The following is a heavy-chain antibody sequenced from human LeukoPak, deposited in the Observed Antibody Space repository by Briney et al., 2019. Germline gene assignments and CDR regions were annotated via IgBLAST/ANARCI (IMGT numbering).Heavy chain of an antibody. CDR3: ARDATWELPYYFDY. V-gene: IGHV3-30-3*01. CDR2: ISYDGSNK. J-gene: IGHJ4*02. CDR1: GFTFSSYA. Sequence: GRSLRLSCAASGFTFSSYAMHWVRQAPGKGLEWVAVISYDGSNKYYADSVKGRFTISRDNSKNTLYLQMNSLRAEDTAVYYCARDATWELPYYFDYWGQGTLVTVSS. D-gene: IGHD1-26*01.